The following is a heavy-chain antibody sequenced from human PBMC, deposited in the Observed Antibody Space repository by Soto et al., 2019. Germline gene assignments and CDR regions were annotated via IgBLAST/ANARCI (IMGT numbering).Heavy chain of an antibody. J-gene: IGHJ4*02. D-gene: IGHD3-22*01. CDR1: RGSISSGGFY. V-gene: IGHV4-31*03. CDR3: ARDGRTSGYYLDY. CDR2: IYANGNS. Sequence: SETLSLTCTVSRGSISSGGFYWSWIRQSPGKGLEWIGFIYANGNSYYNPSLKSRANISLDTSRNKFSLKISSVTVADTAVYYCARDGRTSGYYLDYWGQGTPVTVSS.